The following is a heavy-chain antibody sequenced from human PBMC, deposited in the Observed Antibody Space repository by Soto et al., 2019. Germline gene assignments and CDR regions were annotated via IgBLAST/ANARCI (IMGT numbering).Heavy chain of an antibody. J-gene: IGHJ6*02. V-gene: IGHV1-69*06. CDR2: IIPIFSTP. D-gene: IGHD4-4*01. Sequence: SVKVSCEASGGTFDRHTINWVRQAPGQGLEWMGGIIPIFSTPKYAQKFQGRVMLTADKSTSTAYMELSSLRYEDTAVYYCARGGLQAQGVQYNHYAMDVWGQGTTVTVSS. CDR3: ARGGLQAQGVQYNHYAMDV. CDR1: GGTFDRHT.